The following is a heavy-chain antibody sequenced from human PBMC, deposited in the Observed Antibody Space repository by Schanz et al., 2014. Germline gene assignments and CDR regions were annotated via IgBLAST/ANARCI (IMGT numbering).Heavy chain of an antibody. J-gene: IGHJ4*02. CDR2: MSGSGSTA. CDR1: GFTFFGSFA. CDR3: AKDQGSYGSGSYSYFDY. V-gene: IGHV3-23*01. Sequence: EVQLLESGGGLVQPGGSLRLSCVASGFTFFGSFAMSWVRQAPGKGLEWVSGMSGSGSTADYADSVKGRFTISRDNSRKTLYLQMNSLRADDTAVYYCAKDQGSYGSGSYSYFDYWGQGTLVAVSS. D-gene: IGHD3-10*01.